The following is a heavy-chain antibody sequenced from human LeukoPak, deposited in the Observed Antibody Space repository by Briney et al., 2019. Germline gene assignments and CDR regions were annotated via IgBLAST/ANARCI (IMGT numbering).Heavy chain of an antibody. V-gene: IGHV1-2*02. CDR1: GFTFTAYY. J-gene: IGHJ5*02. CDR3: VRDRPHNWFDP. CDR2: IKPNTGDT. Sequence: ASAKVSCKASGFTFTAYYLHWVRQAPGQGLEWMGLIKPNTGDTKYAQNFQGRVSMTRDTSITTAYMELSGLRSDDTAVYYCVRDRPHNWFDPWGQGTLVTVSS.